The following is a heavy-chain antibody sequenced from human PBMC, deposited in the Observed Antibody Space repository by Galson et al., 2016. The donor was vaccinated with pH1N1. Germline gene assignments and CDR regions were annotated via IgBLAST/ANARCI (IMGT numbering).Heavy chain of an antibody. CDR1: GYTFTGYY. CDR3: GRVTTEVPFDF. Sequence: SCKASGYTFTGYYIHWVRQAPGQGLEWIGWINPERGGTKYAQKFQGRVTLTRDTSMSTAYMELSSLRSDDTAIYYCGRVTTEVPFDFWGQGTLVTVSS. CDR2: INPERGGT. V-gene: IGHV1-2*02. J-gene: IGHJ4*02. D-gene: IGHD2-2*01.